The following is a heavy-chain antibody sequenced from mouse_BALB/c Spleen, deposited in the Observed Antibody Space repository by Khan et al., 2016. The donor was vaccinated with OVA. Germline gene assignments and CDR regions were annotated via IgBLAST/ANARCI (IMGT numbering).Heavy chain of an antibody. CDR3: ARELFTTVVATPFAY. CDR1: GFTFSNYA. J-gene: IGHJ3*01. D-gene: IGHD1-1*01. Sequence: EVELVESGGGVVKPGGSLKLSCAASGFTFSNYAMSWVRQTPEKRLEWVVTISSGDSYTYYPDSVLGRFTISRDNSKNTLYLQMSSLRSEDTAIYYCARELFTTVVATPFAYWGQGTLVTVSA. CDR2: ISSGDSYT. V-gene: IGHV5-9-3*01.